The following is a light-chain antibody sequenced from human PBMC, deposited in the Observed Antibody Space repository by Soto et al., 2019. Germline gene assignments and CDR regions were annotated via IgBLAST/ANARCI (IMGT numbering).Light chain of an antibody. V-gene: IGKV1-5*03. CDR1: QSISSW. J-gene: IGKJ1*01. CDR2: KAS. CDR3: QQYNSYST. Sequence: DIQMTQSPSTLSASVGDRVTITCRASQSISSWLAWYQQKPGKAPKVLIYKASSLQSGVPSRFSGCGSGTEITLTISSLQPDDFATYYCQQYNSYSTFGQGTKVEIK.